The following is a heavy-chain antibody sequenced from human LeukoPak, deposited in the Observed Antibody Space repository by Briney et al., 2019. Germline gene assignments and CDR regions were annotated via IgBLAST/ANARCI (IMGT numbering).Heavy chain of an antibody. V-gene: IGHV4-59*01. D-gene: IGHD4-17*01. Sequence: SETLSLTCTVSGGSISSYYWSWIRQPPGKGLEWIGFIFYSGTTNYNPSLKSRVTISVDTSKNQFSLKLSSVTAADTAVYYCASGPYGDYVDYWGQGTLVTVSS. CDR2: IFYSGTT. CDR3: ASGPYGDYVDY. J-gene: IGHJ4*02. CDR1: GGSISSYY.